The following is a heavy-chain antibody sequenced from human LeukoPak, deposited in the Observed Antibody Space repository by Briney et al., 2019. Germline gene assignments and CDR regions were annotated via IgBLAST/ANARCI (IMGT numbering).Heavy chain of an antibody. Sequence: SETLSLTCAVYGGSFSDYYWSWIRQPPGKGLEWIGEINHSGSTNYSPSLKSRVTISVDTSKKQFSLKLSSVTAADTAVYYCARGGSYYYYYYMDVRGKGTTVTISS. CDR1: GGSFSDYY. D-gene: IGHD1-26*01. CDR3: ARGGSYYYYYYMDV. J-gene: IGHJ6*03. V-gene: IGHV4-34*01. CDR2: INHSGST.